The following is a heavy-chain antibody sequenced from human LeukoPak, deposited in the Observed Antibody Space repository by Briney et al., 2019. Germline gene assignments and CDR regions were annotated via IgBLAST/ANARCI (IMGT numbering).Heavy chain of an antibody. CDR1: GVSISSYY. Sequence: SETLSLTCTVSGVSISSYYWSWIRQPPGKGLEWIGYIYYSGSTNYNPSLKSRVTISVDTSKNQFSLKLSSVTAADTAVYYCARAKSSGYYSDLDYWGQGTLVTVSS. J-gene: IGHJ4*02. V-gene: IGHV4-59*01. CDR3: ARAKSSGYYSDLDY. D-gene: IGHD3-22*01. CDR2: IYYSGST.